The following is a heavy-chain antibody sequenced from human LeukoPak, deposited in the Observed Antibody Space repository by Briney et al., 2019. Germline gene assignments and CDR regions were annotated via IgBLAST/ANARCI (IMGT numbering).Heavy chain of an antibody. V-gene: IGHV3-23*01. Sequence: LGESLRLSCAASGFTFAGYAMSWVRQAPGKGLEWVSSIQGTDGTTYYADSVKGRFTVSRDNSKNTLYLQMNSLRVEDTAVYYCAKDFRHSSTADSGSDLPLDYWGQGTLVSVSS. J-gene: IGHJ4*02. CDR3: AKDFRHSSTADSGSDLPLDY. CDR1: GFTFAGYA. D-gene: IGHD1-26*01. CDR2: IQGTDGTT.